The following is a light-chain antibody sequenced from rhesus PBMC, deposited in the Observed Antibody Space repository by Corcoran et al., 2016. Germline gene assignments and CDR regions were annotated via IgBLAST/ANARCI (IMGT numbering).Light chain of an antibody. CDR1: QSVSTR. J-gene: IGKJ4*01. CDR3: QQESNWSLS. V-gene: IGKV3-17*02. CDR2: DAS. Sequence: EIVLTQSPATLSLSPGERATLSCRASQSVSTRFAWYQQKPGQPPRLLIYDASTRVTGIPDRFSGSGSGTDFTLTISSLEPEDVAVYFCQQESNWSLSFGGGTKVELK.